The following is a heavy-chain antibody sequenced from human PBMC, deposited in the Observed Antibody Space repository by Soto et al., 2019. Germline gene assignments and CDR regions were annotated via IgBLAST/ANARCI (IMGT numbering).Heavy chain of an antibody. CDR1: GVSIPSGSYY. V-gene: IGHV4-30-4*01. J-gene: IGHJ4*02. D-gene: IGHD3-22*01. CDR2: RYYSGNT. Sequence: HVQLQASGPGPVTPSQTMSLSCTVSGVSIPSGSYYWTWVRQPPGKGLEWIGYRYYSGNTYYNPSLNGRATISVDTSNNQFSLKLTSVTAADTAVYYCARGGYDTSGQTFIGWGPDCWGQGTLGNVSS. CDR3: ARGGYDTSGQTFIGWGPDC.